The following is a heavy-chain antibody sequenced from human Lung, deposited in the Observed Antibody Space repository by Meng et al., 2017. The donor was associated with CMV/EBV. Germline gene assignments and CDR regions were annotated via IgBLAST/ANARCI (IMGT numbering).Heavy chain of an antibody. D-gene: IGHD5-24*01. CDR3: VTETGYNYDN. J-gene: IGHJ4*02. CDR1: VCFSSCSRNY. Sequence: LLQQESGPVQMPPAESLSLAVSVSVCFSSCSRNYLGWSRRYPVKGLEWISSIYFSRNTYYYPSLKSRVTMSVGTAQNKFSLTLRSVTAADSAVYYCVTETGYNYDNWGQGTLVTVSS. CDR2: IYFSRNT. V-gene: IGHV4-39*07.